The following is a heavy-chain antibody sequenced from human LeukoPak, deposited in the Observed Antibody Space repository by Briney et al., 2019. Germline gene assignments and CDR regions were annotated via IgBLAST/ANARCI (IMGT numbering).Heavy chain of an antibody. CDR1: GASINNYY. CDR3: TRVVNGGHFDY. Sequence: SETLSLTCSVSGASINNYYWTWIRQPPGKGLEWIGYVYHTGASGYHPSLKSRVAMSLDTSRNQVSLNLRSVTAADTAVYFCTRVVNGGHFDYWGQGTLVTVSS. J-gene: IGHJ4*02. CDR2: VYHTGAS. D-gene: IGHD2-8*01. V-gene: IGHV4-59*01.